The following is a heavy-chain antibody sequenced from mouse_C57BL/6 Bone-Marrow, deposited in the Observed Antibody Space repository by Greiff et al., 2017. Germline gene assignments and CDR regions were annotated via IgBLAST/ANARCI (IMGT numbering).Heavy chain of an antibody. D-gene: IGHD1-1*01. CDR2: ISTYYGDA. CDR1: GYTFTDYA. J-gene: IGHJ2*01. V-gene: IGHV1-67*01. Sequence: QVQLKQSGPELVRPGVSVKISCKGSGYTFTDYAMHWVKQSHAKSLEWIGVISTYYGDASYNQKFKDKATTTVDKSSSTAYMELARLTSEDSAVYYCARSLITTVVNYFDYWGQGTTLTVSS. CDR3: ARSLITTVVNYFDY.